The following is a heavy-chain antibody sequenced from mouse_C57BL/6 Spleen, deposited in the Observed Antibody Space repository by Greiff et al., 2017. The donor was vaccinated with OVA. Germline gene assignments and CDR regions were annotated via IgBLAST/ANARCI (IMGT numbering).Heavy chain of an antibody. CDR1: GFTFSDYG. CDR2: ISNLAYSI. CDR3: AKTGGDGYYFAY. D-gene: IGHD2-3*01. Sequence: EVHLVESGGGLVQPGGSLKLSCAASGFTFSDYGMAWVRQAPRKGPEWVAFISNLAYSIYYADTVTGRFTISRENAKNTLYLEMSSLRSEDTAMYYCAKTGGDGYYFAYWGQGTLVTVSA. V-gene: IGHV5-15*01. J-gene: IGHJ3*01.